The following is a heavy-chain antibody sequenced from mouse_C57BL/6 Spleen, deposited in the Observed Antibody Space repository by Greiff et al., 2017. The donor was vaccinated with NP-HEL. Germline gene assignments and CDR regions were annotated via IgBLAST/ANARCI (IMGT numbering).Heavy chain of an antibody. V-gene: IGHV3-6*01. CDR2: ISYDGSN. J-gene: IGHJ2*01. CDR1: GYSITSGYY. D-gene: IGHD2-5*01. CDR3: AREGTIVTIFDY. Sequence: EVKLMESGPGLVKPSQSLSLTCSVTGYSITSGYYWNWIRQFPGNKLEWMGYISYDGSNNYNPSLKNRISITRDTSKNQFFLKLNSVTTEDTATYYCAREGTIVTIFDYWGQGTTLTVSS.